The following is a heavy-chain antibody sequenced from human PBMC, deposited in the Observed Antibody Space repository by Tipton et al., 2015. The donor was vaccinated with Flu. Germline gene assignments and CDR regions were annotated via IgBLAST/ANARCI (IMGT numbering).Heavy chain of an antibody. CDR3: ASSSSTSSLPHY. CDR2: IIPIFHKP. Sequence: QLVQSGAEVKQPGSSVKVSCKTSGGIFTSYAITWVRQAPGQGLEWMGSIIPIFHKPNYAQALQGRLRITADDSTRTAYMELIGLRSEDTALYYCASSSSTSSLPHYWGQGTLVTVSS. D-gene: IGHD6-6*01. J-gene: IGHJ4*02. V-gene: IGHV1-69*18. CDR1: GGIFTSYA.